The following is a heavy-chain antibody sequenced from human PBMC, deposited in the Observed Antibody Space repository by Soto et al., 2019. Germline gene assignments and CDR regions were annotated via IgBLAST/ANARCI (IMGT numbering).Heavy chain of an antibody. J-gene: IGHJ6*02. D-gene: IGHD2-2*02. CDR2: ISAYNGNT. CDR1: GYTFTSYG. CDR3: ARLVGRCSSTSCYTRYYYYYGMDV. Sequence: GASVKVSCKASGYTFTSYGISWVRQAPGQGLEWMGWISAYNGNTNYAQKLQGRVTMTTDTSTSTAYMELRSLRSDDTAVYYCARLVGRCSSTSCYTRYYYYYGMDVWGQGTTVTVS. V-gene: IGHV1-18*01.